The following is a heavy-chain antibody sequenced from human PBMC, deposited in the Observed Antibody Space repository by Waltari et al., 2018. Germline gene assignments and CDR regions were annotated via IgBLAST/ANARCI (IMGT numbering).Heavy chain of an antibody. CDR3: ASLYCGRDCYPR. CDR2: SNADGTRI. CDR1: GFTFSDHW. D-gene: IGHD2-21*01. V-gene: IGHV3-74*03. Sequence: EVQLVESGGGLVQPGGSLRLSCAASGFTFSDHWMHWVRQAPGKGRVWVSGSNADGTRISYADSVSGRFTVSRDNAKSTLYLQRNSLRAEDTALYYCASLYCGRDCYPRWGQGTLVTVSS. J-gene: IGHJ4*02.